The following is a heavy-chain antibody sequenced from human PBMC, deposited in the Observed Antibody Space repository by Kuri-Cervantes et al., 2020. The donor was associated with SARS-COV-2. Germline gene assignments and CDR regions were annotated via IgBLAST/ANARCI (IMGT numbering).Heavy chain of an antibody. CDR3: ARERSYYDFWSGYSDNWFDP. V-gene: IGHV3-30-3*01. J-gene: IGHJ5*02. CDR1: GFNFSRTD. CDR2: ISYDGSNK. Sequence: GGSLRLSCAASGFNFSRTDMHWVRQAPGKGLEWVAVISYDGSNKYYADSVKGRFTISRDNSKNTLYLQMNSLRAEDTAVYYCARERSYYDFWSGYSDNWFDPWGQGTLVTVSS. D-gene: IGHD3-3*01.